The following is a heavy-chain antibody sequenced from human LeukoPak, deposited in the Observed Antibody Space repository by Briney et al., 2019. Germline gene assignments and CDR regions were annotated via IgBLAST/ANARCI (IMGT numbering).Heavy chain of an antibody. J-gene: IGHJ4*02. Sequence: GASVKVSCKASGYTFTSYGISWVRQAPGQGLEWMGCISAYNGNTNYAQKLQGRVTMTTDTSTSTAYMQLRSLRSDDTAVYYCATVYEDNSSGYYSFDYWGQGTLVTVSS. CDR1: GYTFTSYG. V-gene: IGHV1-18*01. CDR2: ISAYNGNT. D-gene: IGHD3-22*01. CDR3: ATVYEDNSSGYYSFDY.